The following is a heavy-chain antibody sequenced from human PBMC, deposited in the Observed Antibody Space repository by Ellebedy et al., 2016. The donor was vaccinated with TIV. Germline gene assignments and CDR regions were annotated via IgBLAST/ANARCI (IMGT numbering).Heavy chain of an antibody. V-gene: IGHV3-23*01. CDR3: TNGGLSNSPRHYFDS. Sequence: GESLKISCAASGFTFSNYWMHWVRQAPGKGLEWVSTITDSGGRTFYADSVKGRFTISSDNSKKTLFLQMNSLRADDTALYYCTNGGLSNSPRHYFDSWGQGTLVTVSS. D-gene: IGHD5/OR15-5a*01. CDR1: GFTFSNYW. J-gene: IGHJ4*02. CDR2: ITDSGGRT.